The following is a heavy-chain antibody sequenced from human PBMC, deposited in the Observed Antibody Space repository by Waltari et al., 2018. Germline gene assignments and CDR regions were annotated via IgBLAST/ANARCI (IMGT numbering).Heavy chain of an antibody. D-gene: IGHD2-15*01. CDR2: IYYSGST. J-gene: IGHJ6*02. CDR3: ARQGSRVVVAARDYYYGMDV. CDR1: GGSISSYY. V-gene: IGHV4-59*08. Sequence: QVQLQESGPGLVKPSETLSLTCTVSGGSISSYYWSWIRQPPGKGLEWLGYIYYSGSTNYNPSLKSRVTISVDTSKNQFSLKLSSVTAADTAVYYCARQGSRVVVAARDYYYGMDVWGQGTTVTVSS.